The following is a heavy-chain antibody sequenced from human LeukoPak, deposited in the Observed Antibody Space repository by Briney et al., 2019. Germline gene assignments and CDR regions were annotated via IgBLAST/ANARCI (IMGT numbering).Heavy chain of an antibody. V-gene: IGHV3-23*01. CDR1: GXTFSTYA. D-gene: IGHD6-19*01. CDR3: ANTYSSGWYSY. Sequence: PGGSLRLSCAASGXTFSTYAMSWVRQAPGKGLEWVSVIGGSGRPTYYADSVRGRFTISRDNSKNTLYLQMNSLRAEDTALYYCANTYSSGWYSYWGQGILVTVSS. CDR2: IGGSGRPT. J-gene: IGHJ4*02.